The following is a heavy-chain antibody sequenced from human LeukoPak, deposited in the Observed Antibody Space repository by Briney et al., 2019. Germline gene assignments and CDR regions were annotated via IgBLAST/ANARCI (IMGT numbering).Heavy chain of an antibody. D-gene: IGHD1-1*01. CDR2: MYGSGNI. CDR1: GASIGGKY. V-gene: IGHV4-4*07. CDR3: AGGTWNHLLDF. J-gene: IGHJ4*02. Sequence: SETLSLTCIVSGASIGGKYWSWIRQAAGKGLEWIGRMYGSGNINYNPSLQSRVTTSVDTSKNQFSLQLTSVTAADTAVYYCAGGTWNHLLDFWGQGTLVTVSS.